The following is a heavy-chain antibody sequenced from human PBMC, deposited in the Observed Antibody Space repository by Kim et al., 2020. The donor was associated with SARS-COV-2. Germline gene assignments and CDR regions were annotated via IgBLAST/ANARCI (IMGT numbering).Heavy chain of an antibody. D-gene: IGHD1-26*01. V-gene: IGHV3-21*04. CDR2: ISHSSSYI. CDR3: ARDSGRLRNDY. J-gene: IGHJ4*02. CDR1: GFTFSSYS. Sequence: GGSLRLSCAASGFTFSSYSMNWVRQAPGKGLEWVSYISHSSSYIYYADSVKGRFTISRDNAKNSLYLQMNSLRAEDTAVYYCARDSGRLRNDYWGQGTLVTVSS.